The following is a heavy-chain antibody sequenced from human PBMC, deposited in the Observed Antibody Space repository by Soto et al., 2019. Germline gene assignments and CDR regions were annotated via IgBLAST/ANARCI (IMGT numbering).Heavy chain of an antibody. D-gene: IGHD3-3*01. Sequence: GASVKVSCKTSGYTFRTYILYWVRQAPGQRLEWMGGIIAIFGTAKYAQKFQDRVTITADESTSTAYMELSSLRSEDTAVYYCARFSGSNHYDFWSGYYTPLLDVWGQGTTVTVSS. CDR1: GYTFRTYI. CDR3: ARFSGSNHYDFWSGYYTPLLDV. CDR2: IIAIFGTA. J-gene: IGHJ6*02. V-gene: IGHV1-69*13.